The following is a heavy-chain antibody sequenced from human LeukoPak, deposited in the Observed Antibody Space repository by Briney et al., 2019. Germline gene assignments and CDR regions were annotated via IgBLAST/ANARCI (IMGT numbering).Heavy chain of an antibody. CDR3: AKVPYTDNGSGRPTFMYV. J-gene: IGHJ6*01. V-gene: IGHV3-23*01. CDR2: MGESGVST. Sequence: PGGSVSLSCAASGFTFSNYSVGWVRQPPGGGREWVSTMGESGVSTHYADCVGGLFTISRDKSKNTLYLQMNSLRAEDTAIHYCAKVPYTDNGSGRPTFMYVWGEASTVAVSS. D-gene: IGHD3-10*01. CDR1: GFTFSNYS.